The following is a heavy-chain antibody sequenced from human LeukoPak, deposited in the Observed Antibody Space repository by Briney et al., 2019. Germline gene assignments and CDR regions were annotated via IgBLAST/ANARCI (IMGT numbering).Heavy chain of an antibody. Sequence: SQTLSLTCAVSGGSISYSGYSWSWIRQPPGKSLEWIGYIYHSGSAYYNPSLNSRVTISVDRSKNQFSLKLSSVTAADTAVYYCARLRVYDFWSRRDAFDIWGQGTMVTVSS. J-gene: IGHJ3*02. V-gene: IGHV4-30-2*01. CDR2: IYHSGSA. D-gene: IGHD3-3*01. CDR1: GGSISYSGYS. CDR3: ARLRVYDFWSRRDAFDI.